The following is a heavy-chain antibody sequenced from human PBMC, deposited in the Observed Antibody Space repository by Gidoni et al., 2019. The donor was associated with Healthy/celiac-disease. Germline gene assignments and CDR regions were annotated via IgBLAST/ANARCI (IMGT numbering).Heavy chain of an antibody. CDR3: ARDTNTAMDY. CDR1: YGSYG. D-gene: IGHD5-18*01. J-gene: IGHJ4*02. V-gene: IGHV3-33*01. CDR2: IWYDGSNK. Sequence: YGSYGMHWVRQAPGKGLEWVAVIWYDGSNKYYADSVKGRFTISRDNSKNTLYLQMNSLRAEDTAVYYCARDTNTAMDYWGQGTLVTVSS.